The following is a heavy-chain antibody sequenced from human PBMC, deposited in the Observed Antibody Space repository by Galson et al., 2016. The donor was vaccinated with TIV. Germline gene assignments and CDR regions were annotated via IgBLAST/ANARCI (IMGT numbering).Heavy chain of an antibody. Sequence: PALVKPTQTLTLTCTVSGFSLGSARMGVSWIRQPPGKALEWLADIFSFGEKFYSPSLGSRLSLSKDTAKGQVVLTIINMDPADTATYYCARMSRWFGELSTRTYGLDVWGQGTTGAVSS. CDR3: ARMSRWFGELSTRTYGLDV. CDR1: GFSLGSARMG. J-gene: IGHJ6*02. D-gene: IGHD3-10*01. V-gene: IGHV2-26*01. CDR2: IFSFGEK.